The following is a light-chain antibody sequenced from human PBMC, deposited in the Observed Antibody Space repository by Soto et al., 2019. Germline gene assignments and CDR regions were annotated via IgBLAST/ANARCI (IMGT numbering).Light chain of an antibody. CDR3: SSYTSISTVV. Sequence: QSALTQPASVSGSPGQSITISCTGTSSDVGGYNFVSWYQQHPGKAPKLMIHDVSVLPSGVSNRFSGSKSGNTASLTISGLQAEDEADYYCSSYTSISTVVFGGGTKLTVL. J-gene: IGLJ3*02. CDR1: SSDVGGYNF. CDR2: DVS. V-gene: IGLV2-14*03.